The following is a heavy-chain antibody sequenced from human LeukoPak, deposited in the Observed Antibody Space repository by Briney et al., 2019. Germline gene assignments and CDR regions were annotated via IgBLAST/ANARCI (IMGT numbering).Heavy chain of an antibody. J-gene: IGHJ6*03. CDR2: IYPGDSDT. D-gene: IGHD6-19*01. CDR1: GYSFTSYW. V-gene: IGHV5-51*01. Sequence: GGSLKISCKGSGYSFTSYWIGWVRQMPGKGLEWMGIIYPGDSDTRYSPSFQGQVTISADKSISTAYLQWSSLKASDTAMYYCARHIAVAGTPYYYYYYMDVWGKGTTVTVSS. CDR3: ARHIAVAGTPYYYYYYMDV.